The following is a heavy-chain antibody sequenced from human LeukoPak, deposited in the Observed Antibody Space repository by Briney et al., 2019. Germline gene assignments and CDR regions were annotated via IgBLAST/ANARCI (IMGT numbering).Heavy chain of an antibody. D-gene: IGHD3-3*01. V-gene: IGHV1-18*01. CDR3: ARDYPDYDFWRGYSISAGSRDNWFDP. Sequence: ASVKVSCKASGYTFTSYGISWVRQAPGQGLEWMGWISAYNGNTNYAQKLQGRVTMTTDTSTSTAYMELRSLRSDDTAVYYCARDYPDYDFWRGYSISAGSRDNWFDPWGQGTLVTVSS. CDR1: GYTFTSYG. CDR2: ISAYNGNT. J-gene: IGHJ5*02.